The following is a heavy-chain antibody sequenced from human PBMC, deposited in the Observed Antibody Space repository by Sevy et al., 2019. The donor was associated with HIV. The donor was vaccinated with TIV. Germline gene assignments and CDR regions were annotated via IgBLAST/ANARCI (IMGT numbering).Heavy chain of an antibody. Sequence: SETLSLTCGVSGYSIISGYYWGWIRQPPGKGLEWIGSIYHSGSTYYNPSLKSRVTISVDTSKNQFSLKLGSVTAADTAMYYCARQVVAFGNPAFEDYWGQGTLVTVSS. CDR3: ARQVVAFGNPAFEDY. CDR2: IYHSGST. J-gene: IGHJ4*02. CDR1: GYSIISGYY. V-gene: IGHV4-38-2*01. D-gene: IGHD3-16*01.